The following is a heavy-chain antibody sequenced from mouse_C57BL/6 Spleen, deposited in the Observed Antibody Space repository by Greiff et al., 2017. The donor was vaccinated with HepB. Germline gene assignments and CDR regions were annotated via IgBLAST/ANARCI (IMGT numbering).Heavy chain of an antibody. V-gene: IGHV1-78*01. CDR3: ARSSLDYYYGSSYYAMDY. J-gene: IGHJ4*01. D-gene: IGHD1-1*01. CDR1: GYTFTDHT. CDR2: IYPRDGST. Sequence: VQLQQSDAELVKPGASVKISCKVSGYTFTDHTIHWMKQRPEQGLEWIGYIYPRDGSTKYNEKFKGKATLTADKSSSTAYMQLNSLTSEDSAVYFCARSSLDYYYGSSYYAMDYWGQGTSVTVSS.